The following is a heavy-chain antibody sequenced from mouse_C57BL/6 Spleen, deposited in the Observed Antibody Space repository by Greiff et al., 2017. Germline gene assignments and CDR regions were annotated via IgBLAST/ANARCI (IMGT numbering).Heavy chain of an antibody. J-gene: IGHJ4*01. CDR3: ARYWAAQAQGYAMDY. D-gene: IGHD3-2*02. CDR1: GYTFTDYY. CDR2: INPNNGGT. Sequence: EVQLQQSGPELVKPGASVKISCKASGYTFTDYYMNWVKQSHGKSLEWIGDINPNNGGTSYNQKFKGKATLTVDKSSSTAYMEIRSLTSEDSAVYYCARYWAAQAQGYAMDYWGQGTSVTVSS. V-gene: IGHV1-26*01.